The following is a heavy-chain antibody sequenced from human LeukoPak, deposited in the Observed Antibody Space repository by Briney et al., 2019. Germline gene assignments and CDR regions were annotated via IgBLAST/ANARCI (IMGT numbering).Heavy chain of an antibody. J-gene: IGHJ6*02. CDR3: ARGHWLLGSGMDV. D-gene: IGHD3-22*01. CDR1: GGSISGGGYS. V-gene: IGHV4-30-2*01. CDR2: IYHSGST. Sequence: SETLSLTCAVSGGSISGGGYSWSWIRQPPGKGLEWIGYIYHSGSTYYNPSLKSRVTISVDRSKNQFSLKLSSVTAADTAVYYCARGHWLLGSGMDVWGQGTTVIVSS.